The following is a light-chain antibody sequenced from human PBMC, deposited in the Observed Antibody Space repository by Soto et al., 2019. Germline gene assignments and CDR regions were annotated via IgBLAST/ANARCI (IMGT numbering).Light chain of an antibody. CDR1: SGHSSYA. Sequence: QSVLTQSPSASASLGASVKLTCTLSSGHSSYAIAWHQQQPEKGPRYLMKLNSDGSHSKGDGIPDRFSGSSSGAERYLTISSLQSEDEADYDCQTWGSGIYWVFGGGTKLTVL. V-gene: IGLV4-69*01. CDR2: LNSDGSH. J-gene: IGLJ3*02. CDR3: QTWGSGIYWV.